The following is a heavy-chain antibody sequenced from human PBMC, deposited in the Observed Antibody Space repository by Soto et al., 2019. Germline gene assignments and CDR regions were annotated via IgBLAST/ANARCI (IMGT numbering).Heavy chain of an antibody. CDR1: GDSISSGNKY. J-gene: IGHJ6*02. D-gene: IGHD3-16*01. Sequence: QVQLRESGPGLVMPSQTLSLTCTVSGDSISSGNKYWSWIRQPPGKGLEWIGYIFSRGTTYYNPSLKRRLPMSLDTSETQFSLKLNSLTDADTAVYYCARVPSPFDYYYAMDVWGQGTTVTVSS. CDR2: IFSRGTT. CDR3: ARVPSPFDYYYAMDV. V-gene: IGHV4-30-4*01.